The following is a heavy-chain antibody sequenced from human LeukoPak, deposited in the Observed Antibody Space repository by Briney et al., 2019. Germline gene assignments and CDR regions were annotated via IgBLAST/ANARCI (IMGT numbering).Heavy chain of an antibody. D-gene: IGHD3-3*01. CDR1: GGSISTYY. CDR2: IYTSGSP. Sequence: SETLSLTCTVSGGSISTYYWSWIRQPAGKGLEWIGRIYTSGSPNYNPSLKSRVTMSVDTSKIQFSLILSSVTAADTAVYYCARSGSNYSFDYGAQGTQVTVSS. V-gene: IGHV4-4*07. J-gene: IGHJ4*02. CDR3: ARSGSNYSFDY.